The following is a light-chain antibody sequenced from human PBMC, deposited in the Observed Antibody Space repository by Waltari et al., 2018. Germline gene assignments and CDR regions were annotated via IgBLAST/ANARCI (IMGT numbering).Light chain of an antibody. CDR1: QSINSW. J-gene: IGKJ4*01. V-gene: IGKV1-5*03. Sequence: DIQMTQSPYTLSSSVGDRVTITCRASQSINSWLAWHQLKPGKAPKLLIYKASNLESGVPSRFSGSGSGREFTLTISSLQPDDFAIYYCQQYHNYPVTFGGGTKVEIK. CDR2: KAS. CDR3: QQYHNYPVT.